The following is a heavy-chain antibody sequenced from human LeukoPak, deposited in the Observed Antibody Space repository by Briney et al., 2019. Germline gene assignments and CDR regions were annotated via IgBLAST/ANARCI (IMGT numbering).Heavy chain of an antibody. CDR3: ARGDSVVNG. V-gene: IGHV3-74*01. CDR1: GFTFSSYW. J-gene: IGHJ4*02. D-gene: IGHD2-21*01. Sequence: PGGSLRLSCAASGFTFSSYWMHWVRQAPGKGLVWVSRMNDDGSGISYADSVKGRFTISRDNSKNTLYLQMNSLRAEDTAVYYCARGDSVVNGWGQGTLVTVSS. CDR2: MNDDGSGI.